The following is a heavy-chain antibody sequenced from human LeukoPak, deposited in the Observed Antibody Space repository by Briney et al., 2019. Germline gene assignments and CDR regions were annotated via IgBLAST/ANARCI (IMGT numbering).Heavy chain of an antibody. CDR2: ILGSGGST. J-gene: IGHJ4*02. Sequence: GASLRLSCAASGFTFSNYAMSWVRQAPGKGLEWVSAILGSGGSTYYADSVKGRFTVSRDNSKSTLYLQMNSLRAEVTALYYCAKWGDYDVLTGYYVPDYWGQGTLVTVSS. CDR1: GFTFSNYA. V-gene: IGHV3-23*01. D-gene: IGHD3-9*01. CDR3: AKWGDYDVLTGYYVPDY.